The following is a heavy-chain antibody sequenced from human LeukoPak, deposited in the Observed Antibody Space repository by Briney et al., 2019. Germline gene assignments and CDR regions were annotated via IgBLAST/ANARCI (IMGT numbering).Heavy chain of an antibody. CDR3: ARLPTSWFDP. Sequence: PSETLSLTCTVSGGSISSSYWSWIRQPPGKGLEWIGYIYYSGITNYNPSLKTRVAISVDTSKNQFSLKLSSVTAADPAVYYCARLPTSWFDPWGQGTLVTVSS. J-gene: IGHJ5*02. V-gene: IGHV4-59*08. CDR2: IYYSGIT. CDR1: GGSISSSY.